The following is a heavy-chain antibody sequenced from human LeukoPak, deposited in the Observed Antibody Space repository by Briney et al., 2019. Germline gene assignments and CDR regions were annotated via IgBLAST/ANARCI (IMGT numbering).Heavy chain of an antibody. CDR2: INHSGTT. CDR1: GGSFSGYY. CDR3: ARGIYYDSSGHYYLDV. D-gene: IGHD3-22*01. V-gene: IGHV4-34*01. J-gene: IGHJ6*03. Sequence: SETLSLTCAVYGGSFSGYYWTWIRQPPGKGLEWVGEINHSGTTNNNSSLKSRVTISVDTSNNQFSLNLVSVTAADTALYYCARGIYYDSSGHYYLDVWDKGTTVTVSS.